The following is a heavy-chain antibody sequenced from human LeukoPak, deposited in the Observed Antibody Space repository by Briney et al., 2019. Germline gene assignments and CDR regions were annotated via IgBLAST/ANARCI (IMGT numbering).Heavy chain of an antibody. Sequence: GGSLRLSCAASGFTFSDYYMSWIRQAPGKGLEWVSYISSSGSTIYYADSVKGRFTISRDNAKNSLYLQMNSLRAEDTAVYYCAREGPVAGDYYYYYYMDVWGKGTTVTVSS. CDR1: GFTFSDYY. CDR2: ISSSGSTI. J-gene: IGHJ6*03. D-gene: IGHD6-13*01. CDR3: AREGPVAGDYYYYYYMDV. V-gene: IGHV3-11*04.